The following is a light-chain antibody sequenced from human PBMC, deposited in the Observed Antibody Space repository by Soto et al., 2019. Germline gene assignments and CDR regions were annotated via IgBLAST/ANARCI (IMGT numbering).Light chain of an antibody. CDR1: QRITNR. J-gene: IGKJ1*01. CDR3: QQGYTTPLT. Sequence: DIQMTQSPSSLSASVGDRVTITCRASQRITNRLNWYQHRPGKAPRLLIYAASSLESGVPSRFSGSASGTDFTLTISSLQPEDFATYYCQQGYTTPLTFGQGTKVDI. V-gene: IGKV1-39*01. CDR2: AAS.